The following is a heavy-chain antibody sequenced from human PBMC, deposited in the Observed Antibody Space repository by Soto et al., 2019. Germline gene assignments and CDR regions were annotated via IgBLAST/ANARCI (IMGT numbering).Heavy chain of an antibody. CDR1: ADMPTEYW. Sequence: GESRKVSWQGSADMPTEYWIGWVRQLPGKGLEWMGIIYPGDPDTRYSPSFQGHVTITVDKSTNTPYLQWTTLRASDTAMYYSARHISNFRYYYYAIAVPGQGTTVTVSS. CDR3: ARHISNFRYYYYAIAV. D-gene: IGHD4-4*01. J-gene: IGHJ6*02. CDR2: IYPGDPDT. V-gene: IGHV5-51*01.